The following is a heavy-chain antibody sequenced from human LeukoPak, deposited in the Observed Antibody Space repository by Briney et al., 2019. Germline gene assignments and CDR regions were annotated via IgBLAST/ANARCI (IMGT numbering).Heavy chain of an antibody. D-gene: IGHD4-17*01. J-gene: IGHJ4*02. CDR3: ARGGDYGDLRYFDY. CDR1: GGSINNYY. Sequence: SETLSLTCTVSGGSINNYYWSWIRLPPGKGLEWTGYIYYRGSTNYNPSLKSRVTFSVDTSKNQFSLKLNSVTAADTAVYYCARGGDYGDLRYFDYWGQGTLVTVSS. V-gene: IGHV4-59*01. CDR2: IYYRGST.